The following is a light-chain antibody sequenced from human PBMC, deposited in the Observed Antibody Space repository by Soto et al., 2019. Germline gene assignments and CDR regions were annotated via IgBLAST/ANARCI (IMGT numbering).Light chain of an antibody. CDR3: SSYTSSSTL. Sequence: QSALTQPASVSGSPGQSITISCTGTSSDVGGYNYVSWYQQHPCKAPKLVIYEVSNRPSGVSNRFSGSKSGNTASLTISGLQSEDEADYYVSSYTSSSTLFGGGTKVTVL. CDR2: EVS. V-gene: IGLV2-14*01. CDR1: SSDVGGYNY. J-gene: IGLJ2*01.